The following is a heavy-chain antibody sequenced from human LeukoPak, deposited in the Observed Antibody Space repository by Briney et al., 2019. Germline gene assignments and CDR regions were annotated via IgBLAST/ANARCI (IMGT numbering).Heavy chain of an antibody. Sequence: ASVKVSCKASGYTFTRYAMNWVRQAPGQGLEWMGWINPNSGDTNYAQKFQGRVTMTRDTSISTAYMELSRLRSDDTAVYYCARDAGMITFGSWGQGTLVTVSS. V-gene: IGHV1-2*02. D-gene: IGHD3-16*01. J-gene: IGHJ5*02. CDR1: GYTFTRYA. CDR2: INPNSGDT. CDR3: ARDAGMITFGS.